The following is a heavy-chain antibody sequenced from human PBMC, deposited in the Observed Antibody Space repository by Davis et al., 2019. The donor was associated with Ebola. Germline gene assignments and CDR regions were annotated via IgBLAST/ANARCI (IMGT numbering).Heavy chain of an antibody. V-gene: IGHV3-73*01. CDR1: GFIFTMYA. J-gene: IGHJ4*02. D-gene: IGHD3-10*01. Sequence: GGSLRLSCETSGFIFTMYAMSWVRQGPGKGLEWIGRIRTTAYNYATVYPASVKGRFTISRDDSKSTTYLQMNSLRIEDTAVYYCTTRGFDSWGQGTLVTVSS. CDR2: IRTTAYNYAT. CDR3: TTRGFDS.